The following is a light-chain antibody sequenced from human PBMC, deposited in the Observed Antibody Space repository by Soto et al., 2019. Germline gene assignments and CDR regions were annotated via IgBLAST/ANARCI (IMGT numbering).Light chain of an antibody. J-gene: IGLJ2*01. CDR2: VNSDGSH. CDR3: QTWGTGVLV. CDR1: SGHSRYA. Sequence: QPVLTQSPSASASLGASVQLTCTLTSGHSRYAIAWHQHQPEKRPQYLMKVNSDGSHTKGDGIPARFSGSSSGTERYLTISSLQSEDEADYYCQTWGTGVLVFGGGTKLTVL. V-gene: IGLV4-69*01.